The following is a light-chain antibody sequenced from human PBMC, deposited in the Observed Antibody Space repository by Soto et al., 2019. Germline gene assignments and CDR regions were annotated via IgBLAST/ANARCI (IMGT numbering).Light chain of an antibody. CDR1: SSDVGGYNY. CDR2: DVS. J-gene: IGLJ1*01. Sequence: QSVLTQPRSVSGSPGQSVTISCTGTSSDVGGYNYVSWYQQHPGKDPKLMIYDVSKQPSGVPDRFSCSKSGNTASLTISGLQAEDEADYYCCSYAGSYSFVFGTGTKLTVL. CDR3: CSYAGSYSFV. V-gene: IGLV2-11*01.